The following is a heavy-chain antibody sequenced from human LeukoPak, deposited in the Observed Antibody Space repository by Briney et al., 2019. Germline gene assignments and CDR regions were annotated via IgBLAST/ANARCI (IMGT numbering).Heavy chain of an antibody. CDR1: GFTFGVYA. D-gene: IGHD3-22*01. Sequence: GGSLRLSCTASGFTFGVYAMSWVRQAPGKGLEWVGFIRSKAYGGTTEYAASVKGRFTISRDDSKSIAYLQMNSLKTEDTAVYYCTSSGYLGDAFDIWGQGTMVTVSS. V-gene: IGHV3-49*04. CDR2: IRSKAYGGTT. CDR3: TSSGYLGDAFDI. J-gene: IGHJ3*02.